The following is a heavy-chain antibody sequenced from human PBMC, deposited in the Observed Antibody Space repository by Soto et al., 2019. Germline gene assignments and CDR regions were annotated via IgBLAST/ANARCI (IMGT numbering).Heavy chain of an antibody. CDR2: IHHSGST. J-gene: IGHJ6*01. D-gene: IGHD3-9*01. V-gene: IGHV4-4*02. Sequence: PSETVSLACAVSGGSSSSSIWWNWVRQPPGKGLEWIGEIHHSGSTNYNPSLKSRVTISLDKSKNQFSLKLNSVTAADTALYSCATYNVLRSFPWLAHSPGMAVSGHGTTVTVS. CDR3: ATYNVLRSFPWLAHSPGMAV. CDR1: GGSSSSSIW.